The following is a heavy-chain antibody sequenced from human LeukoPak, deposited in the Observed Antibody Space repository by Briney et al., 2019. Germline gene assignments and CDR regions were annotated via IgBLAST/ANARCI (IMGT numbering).Heavy chain of an antibody. Sequence: GASVKVSFKASGYTFTVYYMHWVRQAPGQGLEWMGWINPNSGGTNYAQKFQGRVTVTRDTSISTAYMELSRLRSDDTAVYYCAREREGCSSTSCFNWFDPWGQGTLVTVSS. D-gene: IGHD2-2*01. V-gene: IGHV1-2*02. CDR2: INPNSGGT. J-gene: IGHJ5*02. CDR3: AREREGCSSTSCFNWFDP. CDR1: GYTFTVYY.